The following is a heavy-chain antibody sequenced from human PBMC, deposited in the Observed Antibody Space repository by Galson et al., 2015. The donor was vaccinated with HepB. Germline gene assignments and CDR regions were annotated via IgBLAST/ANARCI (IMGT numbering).Heavy chain of an antibody. CDR2: IYYSGST. D-gene: IGHD3-10*01. Sequence: TLSLTCTVSGGSVNSGAYYWSWVRQHPGRGLQWIGYIYYSGSTYYNPSLKSRVTISVDTSIRFSLKLNSVTAADTAVYFCARVNWGVSGNYYHDYWGPGILVTVSS. CDR3: ARVNWGVSGNYYHDY. CDR1: GGSVNSGAYY. J-gene: IGHJ4*02. V-gene: IGHV4-31*03.